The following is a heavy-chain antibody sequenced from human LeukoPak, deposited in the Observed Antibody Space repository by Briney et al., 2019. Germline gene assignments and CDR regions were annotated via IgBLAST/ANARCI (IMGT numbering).Heavy chain of an antibody. D-gene: IGHD5-18*01. J-gene: IGHJ4*02. CDR1: GFTVSSNY. Sequence: GGSLRLSCAASGFTVSSNYMSWVRQAPGMGLEWVSVIYSGGSTFYADSVKGRFTISRDNSKNMLYLQMNSLRAEDTAVYYCARDHAYSYSFSYYFLSWGQGTLVTVSS. V-gene: IGHV3-66*01. CDR3: ARDHAYSYSFSYYFLS. CDR2: IYSGGST.